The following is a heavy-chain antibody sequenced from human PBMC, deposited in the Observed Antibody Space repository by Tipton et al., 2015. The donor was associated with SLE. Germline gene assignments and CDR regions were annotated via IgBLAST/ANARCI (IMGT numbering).Heavy chain of an antibody. Sequence: GLVKPSETLSLTCTVSGGSISSHTWSWIRQPPGKGLEWIGYIYYSGSTNYNPSLQSRVTISVDTSKNQFSLKLSSVTAADTAVYYCARGQRKKYFDLWGRGTLVTVSS. CDR1: GGSISSHT. V-gene: IGHV4-59*11. J-gene: IGHJ2*01. CDR2: IYYSGST. CDR3: ARGQRKKYFDL.